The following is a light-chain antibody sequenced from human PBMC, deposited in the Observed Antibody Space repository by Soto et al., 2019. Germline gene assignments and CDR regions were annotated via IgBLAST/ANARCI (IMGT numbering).Light chain of an antibody. CDR2: DFF. CDR3: QQRSN. V-gene: IGKV3-11*01. Sequence: EIVLTQYPATLSLSPGEIATLSCRASQSVSKYLAWYQQKPGQAPMLLIYDFFNRATGIPARFSGSGSGTDFTITISRLEPEYLAVYYWQQRSNFGQGTRLEIK. CDR1: QSVSKY. J-gene: IGKJ5*01.